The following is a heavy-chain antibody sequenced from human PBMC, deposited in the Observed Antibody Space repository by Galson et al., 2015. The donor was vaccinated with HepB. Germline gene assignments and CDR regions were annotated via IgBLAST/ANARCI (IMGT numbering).Heavy chain of an antibody. V-gene: IGHV3-23*01. CDR3: AKEGGNYFDNSDYSHRYCAS. D-gene: IGHD3-22*01. CDR2: ISGGGGST. J-gene: IGHJ4*02. CDR1: GFTFGNYA. Sequence: LRLSCAASGFTFGNYAMSWVRQTPGKGLEWVSGISGGGGSTYYADSVKGRFTISRDNSKNTVYLQINSLRAEDTAVYYCAKEGGNYFDNSDYSHRYCASWGQGTLVTVSS.